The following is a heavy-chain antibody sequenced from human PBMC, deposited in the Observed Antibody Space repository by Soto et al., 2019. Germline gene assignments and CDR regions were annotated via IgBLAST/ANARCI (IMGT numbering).Heavy chain of an antibody. V-gene: IGHV4-30-2*01. CDR2: IHSGGT. CDR3: STSSSGWPNWFDP. D-gene: IGHD6-19*01. CDR1: GDSISGSHYS. J-gene: IGHJ5*02. Sequence: LQLQESGSRLVKPSQTLSLTCADSGDSISGSHYSWSWIRQPPGKGLEWIGYIHSGGTHYSPSLRSRVSISIDVSKNQFSLCLTSVTAADTAVYYCSTSSSGWPNWFDPWGQGTLVTVSS.